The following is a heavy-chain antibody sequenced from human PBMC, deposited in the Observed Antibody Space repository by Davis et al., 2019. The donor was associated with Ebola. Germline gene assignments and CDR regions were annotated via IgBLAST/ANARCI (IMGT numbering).Heavy chain of an antibody. Sequence: SETLSLTCAVYGGSFSGYYWSWIRQPPGKGLEWIGEINHSGSTNYNPSLKSRVTISVDTSKNQFSLKLSSVTAADTAVYYCARHPARYYYDSSGYHITPQYFQHWGQGTLVTVSS. V-gene: IGHV4-34*01. CDR2: INHSGST. CDR3: ARHPARYYYDSSGYHITPQYFQH. CDR1: GGSFSGYY. J-gene: IGHJ1*01. D-gene: IGHD3-22*01.